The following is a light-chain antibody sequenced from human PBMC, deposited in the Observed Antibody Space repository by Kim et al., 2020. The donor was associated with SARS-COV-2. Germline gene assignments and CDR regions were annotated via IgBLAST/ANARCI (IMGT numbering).Light chain of an antibody. CDR1: SMDVGGYNY. V-gene: IGLV2-14*03. J-gene: IGLJ1*01. Sequence: QSITISCTGTSMDVGGYNYVSWYQQHPGKAPKRMIYDVSNRPSGVSNRFSGSKSGNTASLTISGLQAEDEADYYCSSYTSSSSYVFGTGTKVTVL. CDR2: DVS. CDR3: SSYTSSSSYV.